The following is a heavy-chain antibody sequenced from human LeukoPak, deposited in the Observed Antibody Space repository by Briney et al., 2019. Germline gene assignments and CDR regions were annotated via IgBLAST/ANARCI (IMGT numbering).Heavy chain of an antibody. V-gene: IGHV3-33*01. J-gene: IGHJ4*02. CDR1: GFTFSNYA. CDR3: ARDLSMTTATLDY. D-gene: IGHD4-17*01. CDR2: IWYDGSNR. Sequence: GGSLRLSCAASGFTFSNYAMHWVRQAPGKGLEWVAVIWYDGSNRYYADSVKGRFTISRDSSKNTLYLQMNSLRAEDTAIYYCARDLSMTTATLDYWGQGTLVTVSS.